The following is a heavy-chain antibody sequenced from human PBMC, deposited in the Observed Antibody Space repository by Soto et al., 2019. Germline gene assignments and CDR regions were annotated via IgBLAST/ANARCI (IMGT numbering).Heavy chain of an antibody. V-gene: IGHV3-48*02. CDR2: ISSSSSTI. D-gene: IGHD3-22*01. Sequence: EVQLVESGGGLVQPGGSLRLSCAASGFTFSSYSMNWVRQAPGKGLEWVSYISSSSSTIYYADSVKGRFTISRDNAKNSLYLQMNSLTDEDSALSYCAREVVITTGTFDIWGQGTMVTVFS. CDR3: AREVVITTGTFDI. J-gene: IGHJ3*02. CDR1: GFTFSSYS.